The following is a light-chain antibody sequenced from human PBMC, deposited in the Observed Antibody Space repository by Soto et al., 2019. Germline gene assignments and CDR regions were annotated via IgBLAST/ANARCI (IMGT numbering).Light chain of an antibody. J-gene: IGKJ2*01. CDR1: QTISNW. CDR2: RAS. V-gene: IGKV1-5*03. CDR3: HQYNSYSVYT. Sequence: DIQMTQSPSTLSASVGDRVTITCRASQTISNWLAWFQQKPGKSTKLLIYRASSLESGVPSRFSGSGFGTEFTLTISSLQPDDLATYYCHQYNSYSVYTFGQGTKLEIK.